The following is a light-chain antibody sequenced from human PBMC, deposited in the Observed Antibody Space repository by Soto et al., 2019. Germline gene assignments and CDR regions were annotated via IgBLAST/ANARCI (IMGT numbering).Light chain of an antibody. CDR1: QSVSSY. CDR2: DAS. J-gene: IGKJ4*01. CDR3: QQRSNWLLT. Sequence: EIVLTQPPATLSLSPGERATLSCRASQSVSSYLASYQQKPRHAPRLLLYDASNRATGIPARCSGSGSGTDFTLTISRLEPEDFAVYYCQQRSNWLLTFGGGTKVEIK. V-gene: IGKV3-11*01.